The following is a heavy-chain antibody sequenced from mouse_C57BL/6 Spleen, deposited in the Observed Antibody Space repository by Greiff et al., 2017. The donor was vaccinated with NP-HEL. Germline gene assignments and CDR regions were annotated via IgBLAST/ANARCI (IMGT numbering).Heavy chain of an antibody. Sequence: EVQRVESGEGLVKPGGSLKLSCAASGFTFSSYAMSWVRQTPEKRLEWVAYISSGGDYIYYADTVKGRFTISRDNARNTLYLQMSSLKSEDTAMYYCTGEITTVVESDWFAYWGQGTLVTVSA. CDR2: ISSGGDYI. CDR3: TGEITTVVESDWFAY. D-gene: IGHD1-1*01. V-gene: IGHV5-9-1*02. CDR1: GFTFSSYA. J-gene: IGHJ3*01.